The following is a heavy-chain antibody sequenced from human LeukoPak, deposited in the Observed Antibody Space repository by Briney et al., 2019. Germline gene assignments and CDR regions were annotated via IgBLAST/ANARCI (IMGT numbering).Heavy chain of an antibody. CDR1: GFTFSSYA. V-gene: IGHV3-30-3*01. J-gene: IGHJ2*01. Sequence: PGRSLRLSCAASGFTFSSYAMHWVRQAPGKGLEWVSVISYDGSNKYYADSVKGRFTISRDNSKNTLYLQMNSLRAEDTAVYYCARDRGQWPPGRYFDLWGRGTLVTVSS. CDR2: ISYDGSNK. D-gene: IGHD6-19*01. CDR3: ARDRGQWPPGRYFDL.